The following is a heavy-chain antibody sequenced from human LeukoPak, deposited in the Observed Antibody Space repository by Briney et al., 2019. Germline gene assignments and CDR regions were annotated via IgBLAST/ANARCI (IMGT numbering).Heavy chain of an antibody. CDR3: AKGEFNRLDAFDI. CDR1: GFTFSSYE. Sequence: GGSLRLSCAASGFTFSSYEMNWVRQAPGKGLEWVSYISSSGSTIYYADSVKGRFTISRDNAKNSLYLQTNSLRAEDTAVYYCAKGEFNRLDAFDIWGQGTMVTVSS. V-gene: IGHV3-48*03. J-gene: IGHJ3*02. D-gene: IGHD3-16*01. CDR2: ISSSGSTI.